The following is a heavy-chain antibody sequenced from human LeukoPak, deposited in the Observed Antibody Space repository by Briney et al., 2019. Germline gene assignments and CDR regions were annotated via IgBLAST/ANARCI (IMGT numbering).Heavy chain of an antibody. CDR3: SRDLLMYYSGSGEST. CDR1: GYTFTGYY. J-gene: IGHJ5*02. V-gene: IGHV1-2*02. CDR2: INPHSGAT. D-gene: IGHD3-10*01. Sequence: VASVKLSCKASGYTFTGYYIHWVRQAPGQGPEWMGWINPHSGATNYAQKFQGRVTMTRDTSISTAFMELSSLRSDDTAMYYCSRDLLMYYSGSGESTWGQGTQVTVSS.